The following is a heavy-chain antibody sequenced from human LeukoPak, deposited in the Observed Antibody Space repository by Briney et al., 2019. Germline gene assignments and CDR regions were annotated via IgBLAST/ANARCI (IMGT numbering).Heavy chain of an antibody. CDR1: GFTVSSNY. Sequence: PGVSLRLSCAASGFTVSSNYMSWVRQAPGKGLEWVSVIYSGGSTFYADSVKGRFTISRDNSKNTLYLQMNSLRAEDTAVYYCAREVLSGYHFDHWGQGTLVTVSS. V-gene: IGHV3-53*01. J-gene: IGHJ4*02. CDR2: IYSGGST. CDR3: AREVLSGYHFDH. D-gene: IGHD5-18*01.